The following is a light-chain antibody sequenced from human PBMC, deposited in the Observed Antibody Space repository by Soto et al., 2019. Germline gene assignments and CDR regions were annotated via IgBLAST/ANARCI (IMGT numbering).Light chain of an antibody. CDR3: QQHGSSLTWT. CDR2: GAS. J-gene: IGKJ1*01. V-gene: IGKV3-20*01. Sequence: EIVLTQSTATLSFSPGQRANLSCRASQSARSYGALSQQKPGQGPRLIVYGASSRAIGISDRFSGSGSGTDFTLTISGLEPEDFAVHYYQQHGSSLTWTFGQGTKVDIK. CDR1: QSARSY.